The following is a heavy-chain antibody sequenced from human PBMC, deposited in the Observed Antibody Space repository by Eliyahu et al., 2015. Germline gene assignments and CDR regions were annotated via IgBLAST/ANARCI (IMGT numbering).Heavy chain of an antibody. V-gene: IGHV3-30-3*01. Sequence: QVQLVESGGGVVQPGRSLRLSCAASGFIFRSYAMYWLRQAPGKGLERVAIISYDGSNKYYADSVKGRFNISRDNSNNTLYLQMNSLRVEDAAMYYCARGARGQVVDYFDYWGQGSLVTVSS. D-gene: IGHD6-6*01. CDR1: GFIFRSYA. CDR2: ISYDGSNK. CDR3: ARGARGQVVDYFDY. J-gene: IGHJ4*02.